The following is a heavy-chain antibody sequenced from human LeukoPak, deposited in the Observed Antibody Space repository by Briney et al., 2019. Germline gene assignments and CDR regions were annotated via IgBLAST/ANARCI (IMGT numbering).Heavy chain of an antibody. V-gene: IGHV1-69*05. D-gene: IGHD3-10*01. Sequence: SVKVSCKASGGTFSSYAISWVRQAPGQGLEWMGGIIPIFGTANYAQKFQGRVTMTRDTSISTAYMELSRLRSDDTAVYYCAREIGSGSFLDNWGQGTLVTVSS. CDR3: AREIGSGSFLDN. J-gene: IGHJ4*02. CDR1: GGTFSSYA. CDR2: IIPIFGTA.